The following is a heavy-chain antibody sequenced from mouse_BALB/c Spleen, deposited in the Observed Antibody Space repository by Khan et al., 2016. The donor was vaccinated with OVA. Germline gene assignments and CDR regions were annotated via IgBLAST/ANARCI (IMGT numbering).Heavy chain of an antibody. CDR2: ISYSGST. CDR1: GYSITSGYA. V-gene: IGHV3-2*02. D-gene: IGHD1-1*01. CDR3: ARKNYYGYAMDY. Sequence: VQLQQSGPGLVKPSQSLSLTCTVTGYSITSGYAWNWIRQFPGNKLEWMGYISYSGSTSYNPSLRSRISITRDTSKNQFFLQLNSVTTEDTATXYCARKNYYGYAMDYWGQGTSVTVSS. J-gene: IGHJ4*01.